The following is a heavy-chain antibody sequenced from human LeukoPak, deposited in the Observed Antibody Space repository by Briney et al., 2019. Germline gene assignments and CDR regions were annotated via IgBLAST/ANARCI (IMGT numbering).Heavy chain of an antibody. V-gene: IGHV4-4*07. CDR3: ARAFGCSAGSCYRFFDF. Sequence: SETLSLTCSVSGGSISSYYWSWIRQPQPAGKGLEWIGLINTSGRTNYNPSLKSRVTMSGDTSKNQFSLKLNSVTAADTAVYYCARAFGCSAGSCYRFFDFWGQGTLVTVSS. CDR1: GGSISSYY. CDR2: INTSGRT. D-gene: IGHD2-15*01. J-gene: IGHJ4*02.